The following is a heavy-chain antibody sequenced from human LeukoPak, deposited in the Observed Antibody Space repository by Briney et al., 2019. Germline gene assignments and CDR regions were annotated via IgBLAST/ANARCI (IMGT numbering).Heavy chain of an antibody. CDR3: ARDRATSDQPENDAFDI. D-gene: IGHD2-2*01. CDR2: ISYDGSNK. V-gene: IGHV3-30*03. J-gene: IGHJ3*02. CDR1: GFTFSSYG. Sequence: SGGSLRLSCAASGFTFSSYGMHWVRQAPGKGLEWVAVISYDGSNKYYADSVKGRFTISRDNSKNTLYLQMNSLRAEDTAVYYCARDRATSDQPENDAFDIWGQGTMVTVSS.